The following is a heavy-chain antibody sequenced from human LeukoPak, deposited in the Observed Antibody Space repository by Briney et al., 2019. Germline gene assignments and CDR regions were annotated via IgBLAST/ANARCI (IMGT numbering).Heavy chain of an antibody. V-gene: IGHV4-59*01. Sequence: SETLSLTCTVSGGSISSYYWSWIRQPPGKGLEWIGYIYYSGSTNYNPSLKSRVTISVDTSKNQFSLKLSSVTAADTAVYYCARARPHDEAFDIWGQGTMVTVSS. CDR1: GGSISSYY. CDR3: ARARPHDEAFDI. J-gene: IGHJ3*02. CDR2: IYYSGST.